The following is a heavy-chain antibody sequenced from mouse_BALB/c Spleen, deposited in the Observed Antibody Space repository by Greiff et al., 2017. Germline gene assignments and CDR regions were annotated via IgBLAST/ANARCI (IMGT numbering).Heavy chain of an antibody. V-gene: IGHV5-6-5*01. CDR2: ISSGGST. CDR3: ARVYYRYDDAMDY. CDR1: GFTFSSYA. Sequence: EVMLVESGGGLVKPGGSLKLSCAASGFTFSSYAMSWVRQTPEKRLEWVASISSGGSTYYPDSVKGRFTISRDNARNILYLQMSSLRSEDTAMYYCARVYYRYDDAMDYWGQGTSVTVSS. D-gene: IGHD2-14*01. J-gene: IGHJ4*01.